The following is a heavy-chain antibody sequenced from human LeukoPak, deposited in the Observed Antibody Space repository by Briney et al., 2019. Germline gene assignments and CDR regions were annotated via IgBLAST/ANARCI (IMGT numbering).Heavy chain of an antibody. CDR2: ISGSGGST. CDR3: ARDRPARTTYCSSTSCSMY. V-gene: IGHV3-23*01. CDR1: GFTFSSYA. Sequence: PGGSLRLSCAASGFTFSSYAMSWVRQAPGKGLEWVSAISGSGGSTYYADSVKGRFTISRDNSKNSLYLQMNSLRAEDTAVYYCARDRPARTTYCSSTSCSMYWGQGTLVTVSS. D-gene: IGHD2-2*01. J-gene: IGHJ4*02.